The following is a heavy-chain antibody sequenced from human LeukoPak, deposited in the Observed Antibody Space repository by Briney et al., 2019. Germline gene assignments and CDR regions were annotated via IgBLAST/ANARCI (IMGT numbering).Heavy chain of an antibody. CDR2: ISSSGSTI. V-gene: IGHV3-11*04. CDR3: AKQGLRDIVLMVYAIGYPDY. Sequence: PGGSLRLSCAASGFTFSYYYMSWIRQAPGKWLEWVSYISSSGSTIYYADSVKGRFTISRDNAKNSLYLQMNSLRAEDTAVYYCAKQGLRDIVLMVYAIGYPDYLGQGTLVTVSS. J-gene: IGHJ4*02. CDR1: GFTFSYYY. D-gene: IGHD2-8*01.